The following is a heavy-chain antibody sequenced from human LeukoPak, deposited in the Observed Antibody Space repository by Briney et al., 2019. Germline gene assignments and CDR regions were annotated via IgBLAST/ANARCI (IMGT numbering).Heavy chain of an antibody. V-gene: IGHV1-58*02. CDR3: AAQRGASLHDFWSTRLFDP. D-gene: IGHD3-3*01. CDR2: IVLGAGNT. CDR1: GFTFPNSA. Sequence: SVKVSCKASGFTFPNSAMQWVRQARGQRLEWIGWIVLGAGNTVYSHKFHDRVTVTRDVSTNTAYMEVDSLGSEDTAVYYCAAQRGASLHDFWSTRLFDPWGQGTLVTVSS. J-gene: IGHJ5*02.